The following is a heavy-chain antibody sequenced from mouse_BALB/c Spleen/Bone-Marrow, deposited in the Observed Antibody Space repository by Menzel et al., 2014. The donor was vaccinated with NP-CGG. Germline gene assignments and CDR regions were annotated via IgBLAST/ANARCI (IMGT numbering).Heavy chain of an antibody. D-gene: IGHD2-4*01. V-gene: IGHV1S56*01. CDR2: IYPGNVNT. Sequence: LVESGPELVKPGASVRISCKASGYTFXSYYIHWVKQRPGQGLEWIGWIYPGNVNTKYNEKFKGKATLTADKSSSTAYMQLSSLTSEDSAVYFCARDDYAYWGQGTLVTVSA. J-gene: IGHJ3*01. CDR3: ARDDYAY. CDR1: GYTFXSYY.